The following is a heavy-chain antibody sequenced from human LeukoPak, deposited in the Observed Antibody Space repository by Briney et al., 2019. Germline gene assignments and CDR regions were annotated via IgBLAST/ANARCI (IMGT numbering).Heavy chain of an antibody. J-gene: IGHJ5*02. V-gene: IGHV4-59*08. CDR2: IYYSGST. D-gene: IGHD3-3*01. Sequence: NTSETLSLTCTVSGGSIRSYYWSWIRQPPGKGLEWIGYIYYSGSTNYNPSLKSRVTISVDTSKNQFSLKLSSVTAADTAVYYCARLTYYDFWSGYYGFHDRGCWFDPWGQGTLVTVSS. CDR3: ARLTYYDFWSGYYGFHDRGCWFDP. CDR1: GGSIRSYY.